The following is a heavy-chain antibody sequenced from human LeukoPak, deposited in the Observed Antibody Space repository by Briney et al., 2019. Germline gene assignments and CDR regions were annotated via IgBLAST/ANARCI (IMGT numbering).Heavy chain of an antibody. V-gene: IGHV1-2*06. CDR1: GYTFTGYY. Sequence: GASVRVSCKASGYTFTGYYMHWVRQAPGQGLEWMGRINPNSSGTNYAQKFQGRVTMTRDTSISTAYMELSRLRSDDTAVYYCAREAYSSPGLLPPYYYCYMDVWGKGTTVTVSS. J-gene: IGHJ6*03. CDR2: INPNSSGT. D-gene: IGHD6-13*01. CDR3: AREAYSSPGLLPPYYYCYMDV.